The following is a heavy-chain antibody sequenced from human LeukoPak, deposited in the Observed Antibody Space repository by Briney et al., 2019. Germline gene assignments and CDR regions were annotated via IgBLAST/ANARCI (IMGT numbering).Heavy chain of an antibody. CDR2: IHYGGST. V-gene: IGHV4-59*08. Sequence: SETLSLTCTVSGGSISGYYWSWIRQPPGKGLEYIAYIHYGGSTDYNPSLKSRVTISVDTSKNQFSLKMSSVAAANTAVYYCARLNLIGSSPVHHFDYWGQGILVTVSS. D-gene: IGHD6-13*01. CDR1: GGSISGYY. CDR3: ARLNLIGSSPVHHFDY. J-gene: IGHJ4*02.